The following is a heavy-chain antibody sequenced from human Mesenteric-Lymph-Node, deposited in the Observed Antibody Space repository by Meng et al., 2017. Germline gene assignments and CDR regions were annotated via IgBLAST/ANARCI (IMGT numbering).Heavy chain of an antibody. V-gene: IGHV4-30-4*01. CDR1: GGSINSGDYY. D-gene: IGHD1-14*01. J-gene: IGHJ4*02. CDR3: ARDPTGGEDHQRV. CDR2: IYYTGST. Sequence: QVALQGSGPGLVKPSQTLSLTCTVSGGSINSGDYYWSWIRQPPGKGLEWIGYIYYTGSTYYNPSLKSRVTISMDTSKNQFSLRLSSVTAADTAVYYCARDPTGGEDHQRVWGQGTLVTVSS.